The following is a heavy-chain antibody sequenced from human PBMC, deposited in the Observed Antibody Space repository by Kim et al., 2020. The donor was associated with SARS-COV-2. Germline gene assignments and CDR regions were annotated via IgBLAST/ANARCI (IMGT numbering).Heavy chain of an antibody. CDR2: IWYDGSNK. Sequence: GGSLRLSCAASGFTFSSYGMHWVRQAPGKGLEWVAVIWYDGSNKYYADSVKGRFTISRDNSKNTLYLQMNSLRAEDTAVYYCANLYSLGPIENIDYDFWSGPHRYYYGMDVWGQGTTVTVSS. J-gene: IGHJ6*02. D-gene: IGHD3-3*01. CDR1: GFTFSSYG. CDR3: ANLYSLGPIENIDYDFWSGPHRYYYGMDV. V-gene: IGHV3-33*06.